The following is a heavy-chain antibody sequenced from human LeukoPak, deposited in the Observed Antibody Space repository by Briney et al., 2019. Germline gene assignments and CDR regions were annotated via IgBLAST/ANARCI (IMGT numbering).Heavy chain of an antibody. D-gene: IGHD3-9*01. Sequence: GGSLRLSCAASGFTFSDYYMSWIRQAPGKGLEWVSSISSSSSYIYYADSVKGRSTISRDNAKNSLYLQMNSLRAEDTAVYYCARASTYYDILTGHYNWFDPWGQGTLVTVSS. CDR2: ISSSSSYI. CDR1: GFTFSDYY. J-gene: IGHJ5*02. V-gene: IGHV3-11*06. CDR3: ARASTYYDILTGHYNWFDP.